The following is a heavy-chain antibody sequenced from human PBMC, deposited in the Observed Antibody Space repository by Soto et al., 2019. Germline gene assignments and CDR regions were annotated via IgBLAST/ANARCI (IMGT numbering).Heavy chain of an antibody. CDR3: AKDRDDYRNYVFDY. D-gene: IGHD4-4*01. CDR1: GFTFTNYA. J-gene: IGHJ4*02. CDR2: SSGSGSGGST. Sequence: GGSLRLSCAASGFTFTNYAMTWVRQAPGKGLEWVSISSGSGSGGSTNYADSVKGRFTISRDNSKNTLYLQMNSLRVEDTAVYYCAKDRDDYRNYVFDYWGQGTLVTVSS. V-gene: IGHV3-23*01.